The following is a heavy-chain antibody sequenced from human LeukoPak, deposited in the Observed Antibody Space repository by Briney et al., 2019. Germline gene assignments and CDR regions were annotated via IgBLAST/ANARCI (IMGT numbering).Heavy chain of an antibody. V-gene: IGHV4-30-2*01. D-gene: IGHD3-10*01. J-gene: IGHJ5*02. CDR3: ARAGSGSYLVWFDP. CDR2: IYHSGST. Sequence: SQTLSLTCAVSGGSISSGGYSWSWIRQPPGKGLEWIGYIYHSGSTYYNPSLKSRVTISVDRSKNQFPLKLSSVTAADTAVYYCARAGSGSYLVWFDPWGQGTLVTVSS. CDR1: GGSISSGGYS.